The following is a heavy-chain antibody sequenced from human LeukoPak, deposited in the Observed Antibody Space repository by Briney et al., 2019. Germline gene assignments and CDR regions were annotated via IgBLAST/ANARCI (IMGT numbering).Heavy chain of an antibody. J-gene: IGHJ4*02. D-gene: IGHD4-17*01. CDR3: TRDRASYGDYPTDFDY. Sequence: ASVKVSCKASGYTFTSYDISWVRQAPGQGLEWMGWISAYNGNTNYAQKLQGRVTMTTDTSTSTAYMELRSLRSDDTAVYYCTRDRASYGDYPTDFDYWGQGTLVTVSS. CDR1: GYTFTSYD. CDR2: ISAYNGNT. V-gene: IGHV1-18*01.